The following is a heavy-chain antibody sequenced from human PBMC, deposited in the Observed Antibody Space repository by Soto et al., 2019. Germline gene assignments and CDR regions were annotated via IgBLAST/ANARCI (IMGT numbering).Heavy chain of an antibody. CDR3: ARHVHDYGDLGEFDY. V-gene: IGHV4-39*01. CDR2: IYYSGST. D-gene: IGHD4-17*01. CDR1: GGSISSSSYY. Sequence: QLQLQESGPGLVKPSETLSLTCTVSGGSISSSSYYWGWIRQPPGKGLEWIGSIYYSGSTYYNPSLTSRVTKSVDTSKNQFSLKLSSVTAADTAVYYCARHVHDYGDLGEFDYWGQGTLVTVSS. J-gene: IGHJ4*02.